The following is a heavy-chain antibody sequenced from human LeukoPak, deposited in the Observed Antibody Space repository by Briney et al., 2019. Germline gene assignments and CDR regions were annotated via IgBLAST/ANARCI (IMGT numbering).Heavy chain of an antibody. Sequence: GGSLRLSCAASGFTFDDYAMHWVRQAPGKGLEWVSGISWNSGSIGYADSVKGRFTISRDNAKNSLYLQMNNLRAEDTAIYYCATDSYVSGSYYRLFYWGQGTLVTVSS. J-gene: IGHJ4*02. CDR2: ISWNSGSI. CDR3: ATDSYVSGSYYRLFY. D-gene: IGHD3-10*01. V-gene: IGHV3-9*01. CDR1: GFTFDDYA.